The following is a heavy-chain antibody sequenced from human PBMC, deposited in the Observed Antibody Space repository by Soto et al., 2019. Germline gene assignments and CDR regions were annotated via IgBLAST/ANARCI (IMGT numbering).Heavy chain of an antibody. CDR3: ARTNYDILTGDF. CDR2: IYYFGST. V-gene: IGHV4-59*01. Sequence: SETLSLTCTVSGGSLDGYYWSWIRQPPGKGLEWIGYIYYFGSTNYNPSLKSRVTISIDTSKNQFSLKLSSVTAADTAVYYCARTNYDILTGDFWGQGTQVTVSS. J-gene: IGHJ4*02. D-gene: IGHD3-9*01. CDR1: GGSLDGYY.